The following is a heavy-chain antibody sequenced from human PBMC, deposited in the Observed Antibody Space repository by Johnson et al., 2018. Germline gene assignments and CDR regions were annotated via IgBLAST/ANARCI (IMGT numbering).Heavy chain of an antibody. CDR3: AKDLNLNY. CDR1: GFTFSSYA. J-gene: IGHJ4*02. Sequence: QVQLVQSGGGVVQPGRSLRLSCAASGFTFSSYAMHWVRQAPGKGLEWVAVISYDGSNKYYADSVKDRFTISRDNSKNTLYLQMNSLGVEDTALYYCAKDLNLNYWGQGTLVTVSS. V-gene: IGHV3-30-3*01. CDR2: ISYDGSNK.